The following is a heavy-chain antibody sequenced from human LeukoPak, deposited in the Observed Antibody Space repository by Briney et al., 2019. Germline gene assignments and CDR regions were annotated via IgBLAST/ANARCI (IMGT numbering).Heavy chain of an antibody. Sequence: ASVKVSCKASGDTFTGYYMHWVRQAPGQGLEWMGWINPNSGDTNYAQNFQGRVTVTRDTSISTAYMELSRLTSDDTAVYYCARFLLRGFDYWGQGTLVTVSS. CDR2: INPNSGDT. D-gene: IGHD3-16*01. V-gene: IGHV1-2*02. CDR1: GDTFTGYY. J-gene: IGHJ4*02. CDR3: ARFLLRGFDY.